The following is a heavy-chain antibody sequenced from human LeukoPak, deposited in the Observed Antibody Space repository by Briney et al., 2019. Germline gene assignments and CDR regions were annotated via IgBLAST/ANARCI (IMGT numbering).Heavy chain of an antibody. V-gene: IGHV1-2*06. CDR1: GYTFTGYY. Sequence: ASVTVSCKASGYTFTGYYMHWVRQAPGQGLEWMGRINPNSGGTNYAQKFQGRVTMTRDTSISTAYMELSRLRSDDTAVYYCARGGWELPKLAFDYWGQGTLVTVSS. CDR3: ARGGWELPKLAFDY. J-gene: IGHJ4*02. D-gene: IGHD1-26*01. CDR2: INPNSGGT.